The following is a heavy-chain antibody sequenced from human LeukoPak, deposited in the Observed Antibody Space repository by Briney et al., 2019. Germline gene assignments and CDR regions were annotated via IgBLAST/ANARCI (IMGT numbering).Heavy chain of an antibody. CDR2: INPNSVGT. V-gene: IGHV1-2*02. CDR1: GYTFTGYY. J-gene: IGHJ5*02. CDR3: ARGLRVRDIVVVVAAPWFDP. D-gene: IGHD2-15*01. Sequence: ASVKVSCKASGYTFTGYYMHWVRQAPGQGLEWMGWINPNSVGTNYAQKFQGRVTMTRDTSISTAYMELSRLRSDDTAVYYCARGLRVRDIVVVVAAPWFDPWGQGTLVTVSS.